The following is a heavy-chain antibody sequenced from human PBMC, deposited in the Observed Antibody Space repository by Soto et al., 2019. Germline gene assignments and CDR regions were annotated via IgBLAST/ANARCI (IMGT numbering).Heavy chain of an antibody. CDR1: GYSFTSYW. V-gene: IGHV5-51*01. CDR2: IYPGDSDT. CDR3: ARRESDGGKAPTLHY. J-gene: IGHJ4*02. Sequence: PGESLKISCKGSGYSFTSYWIGWVRQMPGKGLEWMGIIYPGDSDTRYSPSFQGQVTISSDKSISTAYLQWSSLKASDTAMYYCARRESDGGKAPTLHYWGQGXLVTVSS. D-gene: IGHD2-15*01.